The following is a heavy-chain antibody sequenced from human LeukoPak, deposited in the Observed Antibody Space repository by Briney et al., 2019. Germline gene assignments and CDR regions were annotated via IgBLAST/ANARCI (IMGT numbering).Heavy chain of an antibody. Sequence: PSETLSLTCTVSGYSISSGYYWGWIRQPPGKGLEWIGSIYHSGSTYYNPSLKSRVTTSVDTSKNQFSLKLSSVTAADTAVYYCARPTLSSGYYPYFDYWGQGTLVTVSS. CDR3: ARPTLSSGYYPYFDY. CDR2: IYHSGST. CDR1: GYSISSGYY. D-gene: IGHD3-22*01. V-gene: IGHV4-38-2*02. J-gene: IGHJ4*02.